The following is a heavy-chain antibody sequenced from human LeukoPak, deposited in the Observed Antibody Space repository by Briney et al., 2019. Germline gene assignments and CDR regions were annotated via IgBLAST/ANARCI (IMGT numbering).Heavy chain of an antibody. V-gene: IGHV4-61*02. CDR1: GGSISSGSYY. D-gene: IGHD6-25*01. J-gene: IGHJ6*03. Sequence: SETLSLTCTVSGGSISSGSYYWSWIRKPAGKGLEWIGRINTSGSTNYNPSLKSRVTISVDTSKNQFSLKLSSVTAADTAVYYCARYPASYYYYYMDVWGKGTTVTVSS. CDR3: ARYPASYYYYYMDV. CDR2: INTSGST.